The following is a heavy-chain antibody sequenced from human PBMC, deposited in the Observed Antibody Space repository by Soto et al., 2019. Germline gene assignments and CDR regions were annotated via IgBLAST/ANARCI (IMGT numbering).Heavy chain of an antibody. Sequence: QLQLQESGPGLVKPSETLSLTCTVSGGSISTSSYYWGWIRQPPGKGLEWIGSIYYSGSTYYNPSLKSRVTIAVDTSKNQFSLKLSSVTAADTAVYYCARDYDSSGDYWGQGTLVTVSS. CDR1: GGSISTSSYY. CDR2: IYYSGST. D-gene: IGHD3-22*01. CDR3: ARDYDSSGDY. V-gene: IGHV4-39*01. J-gene: IGHJ4*02.